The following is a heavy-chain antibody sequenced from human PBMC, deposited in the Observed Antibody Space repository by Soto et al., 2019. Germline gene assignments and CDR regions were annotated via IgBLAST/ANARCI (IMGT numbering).Heavy chain of an antibody. CDR3: AREGVHNYTEYYFDY. CDR2: ISGVRDYI. Sequence: EVQLVESGGGLVNPGGSLRLSCAASGFTFSYYPLHWVRRAPGKGLEWVSSISGVRDYIRYADSVKGRFAISRDNAKTSLYLQINSLTAEDTAVYYCAREGVHNYTEYYFDYWGQGTLVTVSS. D-gene: IGHD3-10*01. J-gene: IGHJ4*02. V-gene: IGHV3-21*06. CDR1: GFTFSYYP.